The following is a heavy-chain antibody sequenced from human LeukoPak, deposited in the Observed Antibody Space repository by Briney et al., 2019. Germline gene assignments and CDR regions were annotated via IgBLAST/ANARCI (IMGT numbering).Heavy chain of an antibody. CDR2: IYYSGST. D-gene: IGHD3-22*01. CDR3: ARDSTPTYYYDSSGLDNAFDI. Sequence: SETLSLTCAVYGGSFSGYYWGWIRQPPGKGLEWIGSIYYSGSTYYNPSLKSRVTISVDTSKNQFSLKLSSVTAADTAVYYCARDSTPTYYYDSSGLDNAFDIWGQGTMVTVSS. J-gene: IGHJ3*02. V-gene: IGHV4-34*01. CDR1: GGSFSGYY.